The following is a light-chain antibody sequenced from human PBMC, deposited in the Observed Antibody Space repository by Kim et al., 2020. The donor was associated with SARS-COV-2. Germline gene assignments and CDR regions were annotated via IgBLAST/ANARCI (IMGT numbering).Light chain of an antibody. CDR3: QQSYSVPLT. CDR2: AAA. CDR1: QSISSF. V-gene: IGKV1-39*01. Sequence: DIQMTQSPSSLSASVGDRVTITCRATQSISSFLNWYQQKPGKAPKLLIYAAASLRSGVPSRFTGSGSGTDFTLTISSLQPEDFATYYCQQSYSVPLTFGGGTKVEI. J-gene: IGKJ4*01.